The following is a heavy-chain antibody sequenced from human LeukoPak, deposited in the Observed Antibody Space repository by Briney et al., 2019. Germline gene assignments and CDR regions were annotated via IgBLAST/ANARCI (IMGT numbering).Heavy chain of an antibody. J-gene: IGHJ3*02. CDR3: ARVYCSSTSCENDAFDI. CDR1: GGPFSGYY. D-gene: IGHD2-2*01. CDR2: INHSGST. V-gene: IGHV4-34*01. Sequence: SETLSLTCAVYGGPFSGYYWSWIRQPPGKGLEWIGEINHSGSTNYNPSLKSRVTISVGTSKNQFSLKLSSVTAADTAVYYCARVYCSSTSCENDAFDIWGQGTMVTVSS.